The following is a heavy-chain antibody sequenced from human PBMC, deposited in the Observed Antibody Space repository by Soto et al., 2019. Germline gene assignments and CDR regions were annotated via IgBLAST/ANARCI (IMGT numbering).Heavy chain of an antibody. CDR3: ARARWYDAFDV. D-gene: IGHD2-15*01. V-gene: IGHV4-38-2*01. CDR2: IFHGGNT. J-gene: IGHJ3*01. Sequence: SETLSLTCAVSGFLISSGNYWGWIRKPPGKGLEWIGSIFHGGNTYYNPSLKSRVTISVDMSKNQFSLKLNSVTAADTAVYYCARARWYDAFDVWGQGTVVTVSS. CDR1: GFLISSGNY.